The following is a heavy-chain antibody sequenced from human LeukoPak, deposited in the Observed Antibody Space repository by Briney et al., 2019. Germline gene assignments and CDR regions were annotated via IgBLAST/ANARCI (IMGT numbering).Heavy chain of an antibody. CDR2: ISAYNGNT. CDR1: GYTFTSYG. CDR3: ARCTVTMGTNWLDP. D-gene: IGHD4-17*01. Sequence: GASVKVSCKASGYTFTSYGISWVRQAPGQGLEWMGWISAYNGNTNYAQKLQGRVTMTTDTSTSTAYMELRRLGSDDTAVYYFARCTVTMGTNWLDPWGQGTLVTVSS. J-gene: IGHJ5*02. V-gene: IGHV1-18*01.